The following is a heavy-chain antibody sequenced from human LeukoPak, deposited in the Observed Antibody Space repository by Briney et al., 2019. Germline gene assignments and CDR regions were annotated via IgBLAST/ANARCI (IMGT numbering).Heavy chain of an antibody. CDR1: GYTFTGYY. CDR3: ARSSHRQDIVVVPAAKDRLDY. Sequence: EASVKVSCKASGYTFTGYYMYWVRQAPGQGLDWMGWINPKSGGTNYAQKFQGRVTMTRDTSISTAYMELRRLRSDDTAVYYCARSSHRQDIVVVPAAKDRLDYWGQGTLVTVSS. V-gene: IGHV1-2*02. CDR2: INPKSGGT. D-gene: IGHD2-2*01. J-gene: IGHJ4*02.